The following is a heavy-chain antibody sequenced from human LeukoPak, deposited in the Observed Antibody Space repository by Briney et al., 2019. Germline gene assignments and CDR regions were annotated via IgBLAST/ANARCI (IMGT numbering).Heavy chain of an antibody. J-gene: IGHJ4*02. CDR1: GFTFSSYG. V-gene: IGHV3-30*02. CDR2: TRNDGGNK. D-gene: IGHD6-19*01. Sequence: PGGSLRLSCAASGFTFSSYGMSWVRQAPGKGLEWVAYTRNDGGNKYYADSVKGRFTLPRDNSKNTVDLQMNSLRAEDTAVYYCARDKRTVAGYFDYWGQGTLVTVSS. CDR3: ARDKRTVAGYFDY.